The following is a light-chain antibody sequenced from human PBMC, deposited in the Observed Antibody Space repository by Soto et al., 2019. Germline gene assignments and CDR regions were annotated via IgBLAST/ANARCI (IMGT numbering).Light chain of an antibody. CDR3: CSYAGSSTPLI. Sequence: QSALTQPASVSGSPGQSITISCTGTSSDVGSYNLVSWYQQHPGKAPKLMIYEVSKRPSGISNRFSSSKSGNTASLTISALQAEDEADYYCCSYAGSSTPLIFGTGTKLTVL. CDR2: EVS. CDR1: SSDVGSYNL. J-gene: IGLJ1*01. V-gene: IGLV2-23*02.